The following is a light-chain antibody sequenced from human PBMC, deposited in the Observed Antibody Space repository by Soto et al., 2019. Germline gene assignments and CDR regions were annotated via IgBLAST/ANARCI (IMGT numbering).Light chain of an antibody. Sequence: QSVLTQPPSASGTPGQRVTISCSGSSSNIGSNTVNWYQQLPGTAPKLLIYSNNQRPSGVPDRFSGSKSGTSASLAISGLQSEDEADYYCAAWDDSLPYGFANGTKVTGL. CDR3: AAWDDSLPYG. CDR1: SSNIGSNT. V-gene: IGLV1-44*01. J-gene: IGLJ1*01. CDR2: SNN.